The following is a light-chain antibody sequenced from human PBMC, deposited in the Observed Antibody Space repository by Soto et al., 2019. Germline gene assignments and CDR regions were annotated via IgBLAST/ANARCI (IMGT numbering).Light chain of an antibody. Sequence: EIVLTQSPGTLSLSPGERVTLSCRTSQSVTSSYLAWYQQKPGQAHRLLIYGASSRATGIPDRFSGSGSGTDFTLTISGLEPEDFAVYYCPQYGGSPWTFGQGTTVEIK. J-gene: IGKJ1*01. CDR1: QSVTSSY. CDR2: GAS. V-gene: IGKV3-20*01. CDR3: PQYGGSPWT.